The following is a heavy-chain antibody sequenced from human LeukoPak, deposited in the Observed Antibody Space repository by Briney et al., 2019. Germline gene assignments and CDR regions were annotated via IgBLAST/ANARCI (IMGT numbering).Heavy chain of an antibody. D-gene: IGHD3-10*01. J-gene: IGHJ4*02. Sequence: SETLSLTCTVSGGSISSAGYYWGWIRQPPGKGLEWIGRVYNSGSTNYSPSLKSRVTISEDASKNQFCLKLSFVTAADTAVYYCARTVSSGSPYFDSWGLGTLVTVSS. CDR2: VYNSGST. V-gene: IGHV4-61*02. CDR1: GGSISSAGYY. CDR3: ARTVSSGSPYFDS.